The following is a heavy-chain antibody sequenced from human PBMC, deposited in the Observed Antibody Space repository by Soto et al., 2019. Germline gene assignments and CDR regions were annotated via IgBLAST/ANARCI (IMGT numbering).Heavy chain of an antibody. Sequence: QVQLVQSGAEVKKPGSSVKVSCKASGGTFSSYAISWVRQAPGQGLEWMGGIIPIFGTANYAQKFQGRVTSHADESTSTAYMELRSLRSEDTAVYYCAREWGAMIEGPGYYYYGMDVWGQGTTVTVSS. V-gene: IGHV1-69*12. CDR2: IIPIFGTA. CDR3: AREWGAMIEGPGYYYYGMDV. J-gene: IGHJ6*02. CDR1: GGTFSSYA. D-gene: IGHD3-22*01.